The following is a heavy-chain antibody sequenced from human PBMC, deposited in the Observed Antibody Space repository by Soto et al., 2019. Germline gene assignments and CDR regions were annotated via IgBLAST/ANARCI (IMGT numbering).Heavy chain of an antibody. D-gene: IGHD3-10*01. V-gene: IGHV4-30-4*01. CDR3: ARGDYYGSGTAFVY. CDR1: GGSISSGDYY. Sequence: QVQLQESGPGLVKPSQTLSLTCTVSGGSISSGDYYWSRIRQPPGQGLEWIGSIYYSVSTYYNPSLKCRVTISVYPSKNQFSLKMSSVTAADTAVYYGARGDYYGSGTAFVYWGQVTLVTVSA. J-gene: IGHJ4*02. CDR2: IYYSVST.